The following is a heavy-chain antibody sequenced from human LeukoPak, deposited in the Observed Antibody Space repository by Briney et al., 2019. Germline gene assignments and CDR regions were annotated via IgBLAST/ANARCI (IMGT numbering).Heavy chain of an antibody. CDR2: ISTSSSYI. D-gene: IGHD4-23*01. J-gene: IGHJ4*02. CDR3: ARAAAVTYFDY. V-gene: IGHV3-21*04. Sequence: GGSLRLSCAASGFAFSTYSMNWVRQPPGKGLEWVSSISTSSSYIFYTDAVQGRFTISRDNAKNSLYLLMNSLRAEDTAVYYCARAAAVTYFDYWGQGTLVTVSS. CDR1: GFAFSTYS.